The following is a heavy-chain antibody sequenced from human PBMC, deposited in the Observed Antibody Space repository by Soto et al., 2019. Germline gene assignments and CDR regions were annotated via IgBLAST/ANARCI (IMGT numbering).Heavy chain of an antibody. CDR1: GYTFTSYA. Sequence: GASVKVSCKASGYTFTSYAMHWVRQAPGQRLEWMGWINAGNGNTKYSQKFQGRVTITRDTSASTAYMELSSLRSEDTAVYYCARTTRGIGGGFASCWFDPWGQGTLVTVSS. V-gene: IGHV1-3*01. CDR3: ARTTRGIGGGFASCWFDP. CDR2: INAGNGNT. J-gene: IGHJ5*02. D-gene: IGHD1-26*01.